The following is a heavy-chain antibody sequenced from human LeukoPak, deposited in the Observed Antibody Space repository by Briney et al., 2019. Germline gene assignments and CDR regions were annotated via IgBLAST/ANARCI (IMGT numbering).Heavy chain of an antibody. V-gene: IGHV4-61*02. CDR3: ARSGDAHYDSSGSLDY. CDR1: GGSISSGSYY. D-gene: IGHD3-22*01. J-gene: IGHJ4*02. Sequence: TLSLTCTVSGGSISSGSYYWSWIRQPAGKGLEWIGRIYTSGSTNYNPSLKSRVTISVDTSKNQFSLKLSSVTAADTAVYYCARSGDAHYDSSGSLDYWGQGTLVTVSS. CDR2: IYTSGST.